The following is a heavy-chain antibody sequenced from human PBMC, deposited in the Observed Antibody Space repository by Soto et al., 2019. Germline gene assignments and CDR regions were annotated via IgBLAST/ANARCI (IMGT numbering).Heavy chain of an antibody. CDR3: ANDRYCSGGTCYPEEFDY. Sequence: QVQLVESGGGVVQPGRSLRLSCAASGFTFSSYGMHWVRQAPGKGLEWVAGISYDGGNTYYADSVKGRFTISRDNAKNTLYLEMNSLRVEDTAVYYCANDRYCSGGTCYPEEFDYWGQGTLVTVSS. D-gene: IGHD2-15*01. J-gene: IGHJ4*02. CDR1: GFTFSSYG. V-gene: IGHV3-30*18. CDR2: ISYDGGNT.